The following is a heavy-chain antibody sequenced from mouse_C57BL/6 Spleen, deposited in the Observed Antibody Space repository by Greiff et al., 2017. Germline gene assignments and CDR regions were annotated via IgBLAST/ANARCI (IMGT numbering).Heavy chain of an antibody. J-gene: IGHJ2*01. CDR3: ASHLYGSSDWGTFYFDY. V-gene: IGHV14-2*01. Sequence: EVQLQQSGAELVKPGASVKLSCTASGFNIKDYYMHWVKQRTEQGLEWIGRIDPEDGETKYAPKFQGKATITADTSSNTAYLQLSSLTSEDTAVYYCASHLYGSSDWGTFYFDYWGQGTARTVSS. CDR1: GFNIKDYY. CDR2: IDPEDGET. D-gene: IGHD1-1*01.